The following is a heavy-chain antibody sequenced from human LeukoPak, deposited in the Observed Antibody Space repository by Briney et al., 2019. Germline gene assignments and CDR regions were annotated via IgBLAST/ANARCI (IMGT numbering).Heavy chain of an antibody. CDR1: GFTFSSYS. CDR3: ARDNKAVAVFDAFDI. J-gene: IGHJ3*02. V-gene: IGHV3-21*01. Sequence: KPGGSLRLSCAASGFTFSSYSMNWVRQAPGKGLEWVSSISSSSSYIYYADSVKGRFTISRDNAKNSLYLQMNSLRAEDTAVYYCARDNKAVAVFDAFDIWGQGTMVTVSS. D-gene: IGHD1-14*01. CDR2: ISSSSSYI.